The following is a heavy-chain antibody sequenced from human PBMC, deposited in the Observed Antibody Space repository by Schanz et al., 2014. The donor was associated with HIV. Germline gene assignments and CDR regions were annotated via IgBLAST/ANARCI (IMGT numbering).Heavy chain of an antibody. CDR1: GGSFSGYY. CDR3: AREKGGTTAWYGAYYFDY. J-gene: IGHJ4*02. Sequence: QVQLQQWGSGLLKPSETLSLTCAVYGGSFSGYYWSWIRQAPGKGLEWIGEINHRGRTNDNPSLKSRVPLQSDPSKNQFSLKLRSVTAADTAVYYCAREKGGTTAWYGAYYFDYWGQGTQVTVSS. CDR2: INHRGRT. D-gene: IGHD3-10*01. V-gene: IGHV4-34*01.